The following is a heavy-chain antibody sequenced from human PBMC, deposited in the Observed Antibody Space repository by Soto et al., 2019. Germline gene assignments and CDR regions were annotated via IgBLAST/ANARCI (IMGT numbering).Heavy chain of an antibody. D-gene: IGHD2-8*01. CDR3: AREDLCTTGTCLLLRRKTNYFDY. CDR1: GFSFGDYY. CDR2: ISHNSDSF. V-gene: IGHV3-11*01. J-gene: IGHJ4*02. Sequence: PGGSLRLSCTASGFSFGDYYMSWIRQAPGKGLEWISYISHNSDSFYYADSVKGRFTVSRDNSKNSLFLQMDNLRAEDTAVYYCAREDLCTTGTCLLLRRKTNYFDYWGPGTQVTVSS.